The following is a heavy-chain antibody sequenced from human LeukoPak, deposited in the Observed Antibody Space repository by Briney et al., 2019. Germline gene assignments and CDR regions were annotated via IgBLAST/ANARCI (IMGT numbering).Heavy chain of an antibody. Sequence: GGSLRLSCAASGFTFSSYSMNWVRQAPGKGLEWVSYISSSSSTIYYADSVKGRFTISRDNAKNSLYLQMNSLRAEDTAVYYCAREDDCSGGSCYYYYGMDVWGQGTTVTVSS. V-gene: IGHV3-48*04. D-gene: IGHD2-15*01. J-gene: IGHJ6*02. CDR1: GFTFSSYS. CDR3: AREDDCSGGSCYYYYGMDV. CDR2: ISSSSSTI.